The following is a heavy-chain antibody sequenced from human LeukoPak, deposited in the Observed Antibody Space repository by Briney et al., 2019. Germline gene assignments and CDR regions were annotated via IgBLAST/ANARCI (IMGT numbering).Heavy chain of an antibody. V-gene: IGHV3-20*04. Sequence: PGGSLRLSCAASGFTFDDYGMSWVRQAPGKGLEWVSGINWNGGSTGYADSVKGRFTISRDNAKNSLYLQMNSLRAEDTALYYCARAVDYYDSSGSYYFDYWGQGTLVTVSS. J-gene: IGHJ4*02. D-gene: IGHD3-22*01. CDR3: ARAVDYYDSSGSYYFDY. CDR2: INWNGGST. CDR1: GFTFDDYG.